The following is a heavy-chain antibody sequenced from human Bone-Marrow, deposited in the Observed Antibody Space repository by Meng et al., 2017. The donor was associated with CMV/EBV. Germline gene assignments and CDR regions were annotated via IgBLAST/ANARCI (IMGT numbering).Heavy chain of an antibody. J-gene: IGHJ2*01. V-gene: IGHV4-34*01. CDR3: ARGGGVPAAIPRGSYWYFDL. CDR1: GGSFSGYY. CDR2: INHSGST. D-gene: IGHD2-2*02. Sequence: SQTLSLTCAVYGGSFSGYYWSWIRQPPGKGLEWIGEINHSGSTNYNPSLKSRVTISVDTSKNQFSLKLSSVTAADTAVYYCARGGGVPAAIPRGSYWYFDLWARGTLVTVSS.